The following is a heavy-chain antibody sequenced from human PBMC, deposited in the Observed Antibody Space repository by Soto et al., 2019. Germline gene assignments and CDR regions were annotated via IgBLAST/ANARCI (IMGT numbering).Heavy chain of an antibody. CDR1: GFSFSTSAVG. CDR2: IYWDDDK. V-gene: IGHV2-5*02. J-gene: IGHJ4*02. D-gene: IGHD6-13*01. CDR3: AHVYWAASGTRYYFDY. Sequence: QITLKESGPTLGKPTQTLTLTCTFSGFSFSTSAVGVGWIRQPPGKALEWLALIYWDDDKRYSPSLKSRLTITKDTSRNQVVVTMTNMDPVDTATYYCAHVYWAASGTRYYFDYWGQGTLVTVSS.